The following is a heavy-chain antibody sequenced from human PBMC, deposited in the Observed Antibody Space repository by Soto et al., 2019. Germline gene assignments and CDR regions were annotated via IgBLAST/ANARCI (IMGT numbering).Heavy chain of an antibody. J-gene: IGHJ4*02. V-gene: IGHV3-21*01. CDR3: ARDLWSGVIGTQEVDY. D-gene: IGHD1-20*01. CDR1: GFTFSSYS. Sequence: GGSLRLSCAASGFTFSSYSMNWVRQAPGKGLEWVSSISTSSSYIYYADSIKGRFTISRDNAKNSVYLQMNSLRAEDTAVYYCARDLWSGVIGTQEVDYWDQGTLVPVSS. CDR2: ISTSSSYI.